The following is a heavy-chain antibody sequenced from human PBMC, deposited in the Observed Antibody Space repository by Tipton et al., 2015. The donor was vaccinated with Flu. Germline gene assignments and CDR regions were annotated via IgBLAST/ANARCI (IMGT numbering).Heavy chain of an antibody. CDR1: GFTFGDYA. CDR2: IYSGGST. Sequence: SLRLSCTASGFTFGDYAMSWFRQAPGKGLEWVSVIYSGGSTYYADSVKGRFTISRDNSKNTLYLQMNSLRAEDTAVYYCAVGGSLAAFDIWGQGTMVTVSS. D-gene: IGHD1-26*01. CDR3: AVGGSLAAFDI. V-gene: IGHV3-66*02. J-gene: IGHJ3*02.